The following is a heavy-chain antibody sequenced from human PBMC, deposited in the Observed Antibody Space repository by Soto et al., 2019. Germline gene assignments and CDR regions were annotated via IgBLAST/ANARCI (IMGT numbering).Heavy chain of an antibody. CDR1: GGSFSGYY. J-gene: IGHJ4*02. CDR2: INHSGST. Sequence: PSETLSLTCAVYGGSFSGYYWSWIRQPPGKGLEWIGEINHSGSTNYNPSLKSRVTISVDTSKNQFSLKLSSVTAADTAVYYCAREHYYYDSSGYYYYFDYWGQGTLVTVSS. V-gene: IGHV4-34*01. D-gene: IGHD3-22*01. CDR3: AREHYYYDSSGYYYYFDY.